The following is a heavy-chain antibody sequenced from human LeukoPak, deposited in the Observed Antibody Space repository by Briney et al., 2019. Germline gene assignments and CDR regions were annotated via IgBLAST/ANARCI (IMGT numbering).Heavy chain of an antibody. CDR2: ISDDGSGK. V-gene: IGHV3-30*18. J-gene: IGHJ4*02. CDR3: AKETMGGGGFDY. Sequence: TGGSLRLSCAASGFTFSSYGIHWVRQAPGKGLEGLSVISDDGSGKYYADSVKGRFTMSRDTPKNTVYLQMNSLKSEDTAVYFCAKETMGGGGFDYWGQGTLVTVSS. D-gene: IGHD3-16*01. CDR1: GFTFSSYG.